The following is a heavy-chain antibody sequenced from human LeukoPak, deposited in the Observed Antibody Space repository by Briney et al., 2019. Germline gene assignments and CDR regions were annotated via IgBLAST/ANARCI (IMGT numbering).Heavy chain of an antibody. Sequence: SVKVSCKASGGTFSSYAISWVRQALGQGLEWMGRIIPILGIANYAQKFQGRVTITADKSTSTAYMELSSLRSEDTAVYYCAREGEVVPAAEYYFDYWGQGTLVTVSS. CDR2: IIPILGIA. D-gene: IGHD2-2*01. V-gene: IGHV1-69*04. CDR1: GGTFSSYA. J-gene: IGHJ4*02. CDR3: AREGEVVPAAEYYFDY.